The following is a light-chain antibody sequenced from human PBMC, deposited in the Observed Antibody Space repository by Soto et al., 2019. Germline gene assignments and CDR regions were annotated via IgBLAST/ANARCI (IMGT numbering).Light chain of an antibody. CDR3: QQYNSYVST. CDR2: QAS. Sequence: DIQMPQSPSTLSASVGDRVTITCRASQSISSWLAWYQQKPGKTPNLLIYQASSLESGVPSRFSGSGSGTEFTLNITSLQPDDVATYYCQQYNSYVSTFGQGTKLDMK. J-gene: IGKJ2*01. CDR1: QSISSW. V-gene: IGKV1-5*03.